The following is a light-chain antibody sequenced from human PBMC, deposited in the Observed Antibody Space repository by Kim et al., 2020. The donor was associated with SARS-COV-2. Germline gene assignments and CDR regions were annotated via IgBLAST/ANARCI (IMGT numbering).Light chain of an antibody. CDR3: QHYNNWPYT. CDR2: GAS. V-gene: IGKV3-15*01. Sequence: YVSPGERATLSCRASQGVSSNLAWYQQKPGQAPRLLIYGASTRATGIPARFSGSGSGTEFTLTISSLQSEDFVVYYCQHYNNWPYTFGLGTKLEI. CDR1: QGVSSN. J-gene: IGKJ2*01.